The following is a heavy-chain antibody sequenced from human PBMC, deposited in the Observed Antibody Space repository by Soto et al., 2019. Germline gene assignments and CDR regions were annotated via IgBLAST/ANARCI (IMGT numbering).Heavy chain of an antibody. J-gene: IGHJ4*02. CDR3: ARLRAYCTSTSCNIDFEI. D-gene: IGHD2-2*01. CDR1: GGSMRSYS. V-gene: IGHV4-59*08. Sequence: PSETLSLTCTVSGGSMRSYSWSWFRQPPGERLELIGFIYYTGSADYNPSLKSRITISVDTSKNQFSLKLSSVTAADTAVYYFARLRAYCTSTSCNIDFEIWGQGTLVTVSS. CDR2: IYYTGSA.